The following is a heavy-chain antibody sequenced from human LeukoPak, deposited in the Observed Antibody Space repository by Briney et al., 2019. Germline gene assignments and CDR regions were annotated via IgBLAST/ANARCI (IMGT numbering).Heavy chain of an antibody. D-gene: IGHD4-11*01. Sequence: NPSETLSLTCTVSGVSISRYYWSWIRQPPGKGLEWFGYLYYSGSTNYNPSLKSRVSISVDTPKNQFSLKLSSVTAADTAVYYCARVVRGNYGDYYFDYWGQGTLVTVSS. V-gene: IGHV4-59*01. CDR2: LYYSGST. CDR1: GVSISRYY. CDR3: ARVVRGNYGDYYFDY. J-gene: IGHJ4*02.